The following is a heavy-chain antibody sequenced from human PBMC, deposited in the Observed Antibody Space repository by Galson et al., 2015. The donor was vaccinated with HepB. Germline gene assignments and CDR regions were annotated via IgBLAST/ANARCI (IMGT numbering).Heavy chain of an antibody. CDR2: IIPNIGVV. J-gene: IGHJ4*03. D-gene: IGHD1-14*01. V-gene: IGHV1-69*10. CDR1: GATLNSYS. CDR3: AMEYSALPGAGNLDY. Sequence: SVKVSCKASGATLNSYSFSWVRQAPGQGLEWMGGIIPNIGVVSYAPRFQGRLTITADERTGTAYMDLKGLRSDDTAVYYCAMEYSALPGAGNLDYWGQGTAATAPS.